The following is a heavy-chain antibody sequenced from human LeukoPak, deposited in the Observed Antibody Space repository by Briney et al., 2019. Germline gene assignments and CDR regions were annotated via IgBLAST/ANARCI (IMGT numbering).Heavy chain of an antibody. CDR3: AKDGTSDYEDSFDS. V-gene: IGHV3-30*02. D-gene: IGHD1-1*01. Sequence: TGGSLRLSCAASGFTFSSYGMHWVRQAPGKGLEWVAFIRYDGSNKYYADSVKGRFTISRDNSKNTLYLQMNSLRAEDTAVYYCAKDGTSDYEDSFDSGGQGPLAPVPS. CDR1: GFTFSSYG. CDR2: IRYDGSNK. J-gene: IGHJ4*02.